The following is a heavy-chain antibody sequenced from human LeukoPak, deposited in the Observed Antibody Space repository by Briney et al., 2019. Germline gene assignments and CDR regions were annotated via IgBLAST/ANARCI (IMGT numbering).Heavy chain of an antibody. Sequence: GGSLRLSCAATGFTFRTHGMSWVRQAIGKGLEWVAKIREDGSKKHYVDSVKGRFTISRDNAKNSLYLQMSSLRADDTAVYYCARDYTGGWNDYWGQGTLGTVSS. D-gene: IGHD7-27*01. CDR2: IREDGSKK. CDR3: ARDYTGGWNDY. J-gene: IGHJ4*02. V-gene: IGHV3-7*01. CDR1: GFTFRTHG.